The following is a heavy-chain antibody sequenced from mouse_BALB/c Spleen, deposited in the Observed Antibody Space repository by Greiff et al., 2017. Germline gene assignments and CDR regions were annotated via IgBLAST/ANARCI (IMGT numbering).Heavy chain of an antibody. V-gene: IGHV1-9*01. Sequence: QVQLQQSGAELMKPGASVKISCKATGYTFSSYWIEWVKQRPGHGLEWIGEILPGSGSTNYNEKFKGKATFTADTSSNTAYMQLSSLTSEDSAVYYCARRTMITTGFAYWGQGTLVTVSA. CDR2: ILPGSGST. J-gene: IGHJ3*01. CDR1: GYTFSSYW. D-gene: IGHD2-4*01. CDR3: ARRTMITTGFAY.